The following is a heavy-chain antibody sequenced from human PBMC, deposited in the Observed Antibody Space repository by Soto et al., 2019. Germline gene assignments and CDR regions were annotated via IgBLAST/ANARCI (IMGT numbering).Heavy chain of an antibody. D-gene: IGHD4-4*01. V-gene: IGHV3-30-3*01. CDR1: GFTFSSYA. CDR3: ALGAYSNYESYYFDF. CDR2: ISYDGSNK. Sequence: QVQLVESGGGVVQPGRSLRLSCAASGFTFSSYAMHWVRQAPGKGLEWVAVISYDGSNKYYADSVKGRFTISRDNSKNTMYLQMKSLRAEDTAVYYCALGAYSNYESYYFDFWGQGTLVTVSS. J-gene: IGHJ4*02.